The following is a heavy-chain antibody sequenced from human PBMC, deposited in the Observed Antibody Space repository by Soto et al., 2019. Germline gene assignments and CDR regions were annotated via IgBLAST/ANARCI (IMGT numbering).Heavy chain of an antibody. D-gene: IGHD2-15*01. J-gene: IGHJ6*02. CDR2: ILPADADT. V-gene: IGHV5-51*01. CDR1: GYSFTRYW. Sequence: GESLKNSCKASGYSFTRYWIRLVRQTPGQRMVWMGIILPADADTRYSPSFVGHVTISAARSTHTAFLHLRSLEASDTATYFCARQGFSKHYFYSADVWGQGTTVTVSS. CDR3: ARQGFSKHYFYSADV.